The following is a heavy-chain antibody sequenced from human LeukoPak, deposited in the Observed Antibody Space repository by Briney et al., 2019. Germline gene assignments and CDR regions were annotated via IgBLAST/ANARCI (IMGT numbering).Heavy chain of an antibody. CDR3: AKDLYSSGWYPIDY. CDR1: GFTVNSDY. CDR2: IYSGGST. J-gene: IGHJ4*02. V-gene: IGHV3-53*04. D-gene: IGHD6-19*01. Sequence: GSLRLSCAASGFTVNSDYMSWVRQAPGKGLEWVSVIYSGGSTYYADSVKGRFTISRHNSKNTLYLQMNSLRAEDTAVYYCAKDLYSSGWYPIDYWGQGTLVTVSS.